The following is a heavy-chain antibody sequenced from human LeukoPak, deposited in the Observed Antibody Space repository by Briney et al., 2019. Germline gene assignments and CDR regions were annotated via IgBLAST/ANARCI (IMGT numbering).Heavy chain of an antibody. CDR3: ARDDDSSGYYSFLDY. J-gene: IGHJ4*02. V-gene: IGHV1-18*01. Sequence: ASVKVSCKASGGTFISYAISWVRQAPGQGLEWMGWISAYNGNTNYAQKLQGRVTMTTDTSTSTAYMELRSLRSDDTAVYYCARDDDSSGYYSFLDYWGQGTLVTVSS. CDR2: ISAYNGNT. D-gene: IGHD3-22*01. CDR1: GGTFISYA.